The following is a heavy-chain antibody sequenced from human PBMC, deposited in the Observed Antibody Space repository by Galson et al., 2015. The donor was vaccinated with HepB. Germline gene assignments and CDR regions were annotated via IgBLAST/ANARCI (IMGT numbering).Heavy chain of an antibody. CDR3: ARGPEASGRYYSGDH. Sequence: SLRLSCAASGFTFSSHWMHWVRQAPGKGLVWVSRINAGGSSASYVDSAKGRFTISRDNAKNTLYLQMNSLRPEDTAVYYCARGPEASGRYYSGDHWGQGTLVTVSS. V-gene: IGHV3-74*01. J-gene: IGHJ4*02. CDR1: GFTFSSHW. D-gene: IGHD3-10*01. CDR2: INAGGSSA.